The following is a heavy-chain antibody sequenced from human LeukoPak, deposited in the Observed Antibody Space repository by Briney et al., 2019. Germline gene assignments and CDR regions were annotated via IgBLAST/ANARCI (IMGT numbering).Heavy chain of an antibody. CDR1: GFTVNRNY. J-gene: IGHJ3*02. D-gene: IGHD3-22*01. CDR2: IYTGGST. V-gene: IGHV3-66*02. CDR3: ARDRSLSGTRDAFDI. Sequence: GGSLRLSCAASGFTVNRNYMSWVRQVPGKGLEWVSVIYTGGSTYYADSVEGRFTISRDNSKNTVYLQINSLRTEDTAIYYCARDRSLSGTRDAFDIWGQGTMVTVSS.